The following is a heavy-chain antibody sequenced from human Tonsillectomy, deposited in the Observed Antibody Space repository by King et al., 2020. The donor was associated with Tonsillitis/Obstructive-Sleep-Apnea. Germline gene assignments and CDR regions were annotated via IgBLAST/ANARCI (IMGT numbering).Heavy chain of an antibody. CDR2: IKSKTDGGTT. Sequence: VQLVESGGGLVKPGGSLRLSCAASGFTFSNAWMSWVRQAPGKGLEWVGRIKSKTDGGTTDYAAPVKGRFTISRDDSKNTLYLQMNSLKTEDTAVYYCTTVETGSGGYYNVGFDYWGQGTLVTVSS. V-gene: IGHV3-15*01. CDR1: GFTFSNAW. J-gene: IGHJ4*02. CDR3: TTVETGSGGYYNVGFDY. D-gene: IGHD3-10*01.